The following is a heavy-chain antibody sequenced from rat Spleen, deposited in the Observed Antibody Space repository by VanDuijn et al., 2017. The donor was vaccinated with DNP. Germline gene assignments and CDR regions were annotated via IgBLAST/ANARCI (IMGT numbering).Heavy chain of an antibody. D-gene: IGHD1-1*01. J-gene: IGHJ3*01. V-gene: IGHV2S12*01. CDR2: VSSGGNT. CDR3: TRVYYSAEDWFAY. CDR1: GFTFSDYY. Sequence: VKLVESGGGLVQPGRSLKLSCAASGFTFSDYYMAWVRRAPTKGLEWIAAVSSGGNTYYNSGLKSRLSISRDTSKSQVFLKMNSLQTEDTAIYFCTRVYYSAEDWFAYWGQGTLVTVSS.